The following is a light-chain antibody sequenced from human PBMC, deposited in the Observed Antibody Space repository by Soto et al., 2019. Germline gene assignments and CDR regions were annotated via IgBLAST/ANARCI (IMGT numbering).Light chain of an antibody. V-gene: IGLV2-14*01. CDR1: SSDVGGYNY. Sequence: SALTQPASVSGSPGQSITISCTGTSSDVGGYNYVSWYQQHPGKAPKLMIYDVSNRPSGVSNRFSGSKSGDTASLTISGLQAEDEADYYCSSYTTGSTLFGTGTKVTVL. J-gene: IGLJ1*01. CDR2: DVS. CDR3: SSYTTGSTL.